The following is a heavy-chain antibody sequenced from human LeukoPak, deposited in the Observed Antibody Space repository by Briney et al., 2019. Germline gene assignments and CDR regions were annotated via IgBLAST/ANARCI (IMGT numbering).Heavy chain of an antibody. Sequence: PSETLPLTCTVSGGSISSGSYYWSWIRQPAGKGLEWIGRIYTSGSTNYNPSLKSRVTISVDTSKNQFSLKLSSVTAADTAVYYCASGAITIFGVANRWGQGTLVAVSS. D-gene: IGHD3-3*01. CDR2: IYTSGST. V-gene: IGHV4-61*02. CDR1: GGSISSGSYY. J-gene: IGHJ4*02. CDR3: ASGAITIFGVANR.